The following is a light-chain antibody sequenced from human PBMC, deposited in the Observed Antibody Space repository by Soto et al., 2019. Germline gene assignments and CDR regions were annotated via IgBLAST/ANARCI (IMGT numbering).Light chain of an antibody. J-gene: IGKJ1*01. V-gene: IGKV1-6*01. CDR1: QAIRND. CDR3: LQDYNYPLT. CDR2: AAS. Sequence: AIQMTQSPSSLSASVGDRVTITCRASQAIRNDLGWYQEKVGQAPKLLIYAASNLQSGVPSRFSGSGSGTDFTLTISSLLPEDFATYYCLQDYNYPLTFGQGTKVEI.